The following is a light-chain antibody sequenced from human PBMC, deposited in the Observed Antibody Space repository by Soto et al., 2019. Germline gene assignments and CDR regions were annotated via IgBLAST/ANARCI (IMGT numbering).Light chain of an antibody. CDR3: QQYHKWPPWT. V-gene: IGKV3-15*01. CDR2: GAS. J-gene: IGKJ1*01. CDR1: QSVSSN. Sequence: EIVMTQSPATLSVSPGERATISCRASQSVSSNLAWYQQKPGQAPRLLIYGASTRATGIPARFSGSGSGTEFTLTISSLQSEDFAVYYCQQYHKWPPWTFGQGTKVEIK.